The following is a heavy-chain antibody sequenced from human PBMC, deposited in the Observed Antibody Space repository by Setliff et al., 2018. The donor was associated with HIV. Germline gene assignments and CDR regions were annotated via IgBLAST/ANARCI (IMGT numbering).Heavy chain of an antibody. D-gene: IGHD6-13*01. Sequence: PGGSLRLSCVASGFTFSDFWMYWVRQVPGKGLVWVSRSNTHGTSTNYADSVKGRFTISRDNAKNTLYLQMNSLRAEDTAVYYCARGVAAAGTDYWGQGTLVTVSS. CDR2: SNTHGTST. V-gene: IGHV3-74*01. J-gene: IGHJ4*02. CDR3: ARGVAAAGTDY. CDR1: GFTFSDFW.